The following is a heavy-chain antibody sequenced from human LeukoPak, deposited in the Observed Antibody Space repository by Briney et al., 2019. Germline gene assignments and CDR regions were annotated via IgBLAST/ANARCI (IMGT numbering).Heavy chain of an antibody. CDR1: GVSFSTFV. CDR2: IRPDGSHI. CDR3: LREVDWKYAFDY. Sequence: GGSLRLSCAASGVSFSTFVMHWGRQAPGKGLEWVAVIRPDGSHISYVDPVKGRFTISRDNSNNMLYLQMRSLRAEDTALYYCLREVDWKYAFDYWGRGTLVTVSS. J-gene: IGHJ4*02. D-gene: IGHD1-7*01. V-gene: IGHV3-33*01.